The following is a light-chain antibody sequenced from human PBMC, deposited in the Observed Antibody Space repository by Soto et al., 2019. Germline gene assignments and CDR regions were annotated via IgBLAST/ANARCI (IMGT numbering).Light chain of an antibody. CDR3: AAWDDSLSGVV. J-gene: IGLJ3*02. Sequence: QSVLTQPPSASGTPGQRVTISCSGSISNLGSNLIYWYQQLPGAAPKLLISRNNERPSGVPDRLSGSKSGTSASLAISGLRAADEADYHCAAWDDSLSGVVFGGGTKLTVL. CDR2: RNN. CDR1: ISNLGSNL. V-gene: IGLV1-47*01.